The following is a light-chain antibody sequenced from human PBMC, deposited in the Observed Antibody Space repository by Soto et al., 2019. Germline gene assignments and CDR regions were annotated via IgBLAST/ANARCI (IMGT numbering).Light chain of an antibody. J-gene: IGLJ1*01. Sequence: QSVLTQPASVPGSPGQSITISCTGTSSDVGGYNYVSWYQQHPGKAPKLMIYDVSNRPSGVSNRFSGSKSGNTASLTISGLQAENEADYYFSSYTSSSTPYVFGTGTKVTVL. V-gene: IGLV2-14*01. CDR2: DVS. CDR1: SSDVGGYNY. CDR3: SSYTSSSTPYV.